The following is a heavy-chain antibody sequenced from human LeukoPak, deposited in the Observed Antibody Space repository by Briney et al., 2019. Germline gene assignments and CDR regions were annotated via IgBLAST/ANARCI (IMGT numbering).Heavy chain of an antibody. J-gene: IGHJ5*02. D-gene: IGHD1-26*01. CDR3: ARRPYSGSPNWFDP. V-gene: IGHV5-51*01. Sequence: GESLKISCEASGHRFTNHWIGWVRQMPGKGLEWMGIINLGDSDTKYSPSFQGQVTISLDKSISTAYLQWRSLKASDTAMYYCARRPYSGSPNWFDPWDQGTLVTVSS. CDR2: INLGDSDT. CDR1: GHRFTNHW.